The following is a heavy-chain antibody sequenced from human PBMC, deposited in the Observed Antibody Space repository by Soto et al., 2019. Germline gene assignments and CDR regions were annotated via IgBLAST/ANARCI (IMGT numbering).Heavy chain of an antibody. D-gene: IGHD6-13*01. J-gene: IGHJ6*02. CDR3: ARSAAGTYYYYGMDV. CDR1: GFTFSDHY. Sequence: GGSLRLSCAASGFTFSDHYMDWVRQAPGKGLEWVGRTRNKANSYTTEYAASVKGRFTISRDDSKNSLYLQMNSLKTEDTAVYYCARSAAGTYYYYGMDVWGQGTTVTVSS. CDR2: TRNKANSYTT. V-gene: IGHV3-72*01.